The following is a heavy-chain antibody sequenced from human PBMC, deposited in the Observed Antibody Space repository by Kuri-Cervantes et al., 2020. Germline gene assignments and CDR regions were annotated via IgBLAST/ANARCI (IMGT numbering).Heavy chain of an antibody. CDR3: AYYYYGMDV. J-gene: IGHJ6*02. Sequence: GESLKISCAASGFTVSSNYMSWVRQAPGKGLEWVSVIYSGGSTYYADSVKGRFTISRDNSKSTLYLQMNSLRAEDTAVYYCAYYYYGMDVWGQGTTVTVSS. CDR2: IYSGGST. V-gene: IGHV3-53*01. CDR1: GFTVSSNY.